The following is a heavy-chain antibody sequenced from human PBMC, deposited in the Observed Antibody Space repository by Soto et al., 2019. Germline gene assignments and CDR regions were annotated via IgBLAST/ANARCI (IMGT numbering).Heavy chain of an antibody. Sequence: PSETLSLTCTVSGGSISSSSYYWGWIRQPPGKGLEWIGSIYYSGSTYYNPSPKSRVTISVDTSKNQFSLKLSSVTAADTAVYYCASHGVAVAGIDYWGQGTLVTVSS. CDR2: IYYSGST. CDR3: ASHGVAVAGIDY. CDR1: GGSISSSSYY. J-gene: IGHJ4*02. D-gene: IGHD6-19*01. V-gene: IGHV4-39*01.